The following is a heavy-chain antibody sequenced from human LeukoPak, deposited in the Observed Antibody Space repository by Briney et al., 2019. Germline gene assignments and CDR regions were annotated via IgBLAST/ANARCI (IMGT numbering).Heavy chain of an antibody. CDR2: ISAYNGNT. Sequence: GASVKVSCKASGYTFTSYGISWVRQAPGQGLEWMGWISAYNGNTNYAQKLQGRVTMTTDTSTSTAYMELRSLRSDDTAVYYCARATRPRNSSSPRYYYYYMDVWGKGTTVTVSS. CDR1: GYTFTSYG. V-gene: IGHV1-18*01. J-gene: IGHJ6*03. CDR3: ARATRPRNSSSPRYYYYYMDV. D-gene: IGHD6-6*01.